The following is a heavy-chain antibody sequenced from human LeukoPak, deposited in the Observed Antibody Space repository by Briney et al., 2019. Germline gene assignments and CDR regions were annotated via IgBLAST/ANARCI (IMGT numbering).Heavy chain of an antibody. J-gene: IGHJ3*02. CDR2: ISDSGGST. CDR1: GLTFSNYA. V-gene: IGHV3-23*01. Sequence: PGGSLRLSCAASGLTFSNYAMSWVRQAPGKGLEWVSGISDSGGSTYYADSVKGRFTISRDNSKNTLYLQMNSLRAEDTAVYYCAKTGDYFDSSGYYRPDAFDIWGRGTMVTVSS. CDR3: AKTGDYFDSSGYYRPDAFDI. D-gene: IGHD3-22*01.